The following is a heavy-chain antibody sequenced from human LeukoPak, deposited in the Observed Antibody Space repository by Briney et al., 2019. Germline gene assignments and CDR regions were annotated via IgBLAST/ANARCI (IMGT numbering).Heavy chain of an antibody. CDR1: GYTLTELS. J-gene: IGHJ4*02. D-gene: IGHD3-3*01. Sequence: ASVKVSCKVSGYTLTELSMHWVRQAPGKGLEWMGGFDPEDGETIYAQKFQGRVTMTEDTSTDTAYMELSSLRSEDTAVYYCATDLLGGAVMDYWGQGTLVTVSS. V-gene: IGHV1-24*01. CDR2: FDPEDGET. CDR3: ATDLLGGAVMDY.